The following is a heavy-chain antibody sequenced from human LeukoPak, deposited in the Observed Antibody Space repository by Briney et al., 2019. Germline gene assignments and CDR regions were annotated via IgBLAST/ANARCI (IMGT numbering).Heavy chain of an antibody. D-gene: IGHD3-16*02. V-gene: IGHV4-59*01. CDR1: GGSISSYY. Sequence: ESGPTLVNPSETLSLTCTVSGGSISSYYWSWIRQPPGKGLEWIGYISYSGSTNYNPSLKSRVTISVGTSKNQLSLKLNSVTAADTAVYYCARYIWGSYPTFEDYWGQGSLVTVSS. CDR3: ARYIWGSYPTFEDY. CDR2: ISYSGST. J-gene: IGHJ4*02.